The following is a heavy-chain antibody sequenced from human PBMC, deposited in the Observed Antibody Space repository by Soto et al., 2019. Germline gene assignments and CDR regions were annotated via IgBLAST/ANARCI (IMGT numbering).Heavy chain of an antibody. CDR1: GGTFSSYA. CDR2: IIPMYGPA. J-gene: IGHJ5*02. V-gene: IGHV1-69*01. CDR3: ARFTSMVRGVIDNWFDP. D-gene: IGHD3-10*01. Sequence: QVPLVQSGAEVKKPGSSVTVSCKASGGTFSSYAIHWVRQAPGQGLEWMGGIIPMYGPAKYAQRFQGRVTITADESTTTVYMELTSLTSQDTAVYYCARFTSMVRGVIDNWFDPWGHGTRVHVSS.